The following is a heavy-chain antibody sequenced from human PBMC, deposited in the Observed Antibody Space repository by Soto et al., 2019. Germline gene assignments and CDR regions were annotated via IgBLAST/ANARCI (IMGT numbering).Heavy chain of an antibody. Sequence: VASVKVSCKASGYTFTGYYMHWVQQAPGQGLEWMGWINPNSGGTNYAQKFQGWVTMTRDTSISTAYMELSRLRSDDTAVYYCARVLGAAAALYGMDVWGQGTTVTVSS. CDR1: GYTFTGYY. V-gene: IGHV1-2*04. D-gene: IGHD6-13*01. J-gene: IGHJ6*02. CDR2: INPNSGGT. CDR3: ARVLGAAAALYGMDV.